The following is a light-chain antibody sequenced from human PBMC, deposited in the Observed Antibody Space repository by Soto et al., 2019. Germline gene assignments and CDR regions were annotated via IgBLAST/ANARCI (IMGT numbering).Light chain of an antibody. CDR3: QQSLSTPWS. J-gene: IGKJ1*01. Sequence: DIQLTQSPSSLSASVGDRVTITCRPSQAINKYLSWFRQKPGKDPEPLIYDVSTLQSGVPSRFSGSGSGTYFTLTISSLQLDDFASYYCQQSLSTPWSFGQGTKV. V-gene: IGKV1-39*01. CDR1: QAINKY. CDR2: DVS.